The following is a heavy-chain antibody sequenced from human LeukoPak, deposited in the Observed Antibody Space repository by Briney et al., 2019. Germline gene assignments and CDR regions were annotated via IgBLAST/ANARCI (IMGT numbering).Heavy chain of an antibody. CDR3: AKGTRVYYDSSGYSEY. Sequence: GGSLRLSCAASGFTFSSYSMNWVRQAPGKGLEWVSYISSSSSTIYYADSVKGRFTISRDNSKNTLYLQMNSLRAEDTAVYYCAKGTRVYYDSSGYSEYWGQGTLVTVSS. J-gene: IGHJ4*02. CDR2: ISSSSSTI. D-gene: IGHD3-22*01. CDR1: GFTFSSYS. V-gene: IGHV3-48*01.